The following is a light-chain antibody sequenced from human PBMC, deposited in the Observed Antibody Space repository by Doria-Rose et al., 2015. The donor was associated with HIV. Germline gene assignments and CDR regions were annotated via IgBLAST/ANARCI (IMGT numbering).Light chain of an antibody. Sequence: DSLAVSLGERATINCKSSQSVLYSPNNKNYLAWYQQKPGQPPKLLFYWASTRESGVPDRFSGSGSGTDFTLTISSLQAEDVAVYYCQQYYTTPPKTFGQGTKVEIK. J-gene: IGKJ1*01. CDR3: QQYYTTPPKT. CDR1: QSVLYSPNNKNY. V-gene: IGKV4-1*01. CDR2: WAS.